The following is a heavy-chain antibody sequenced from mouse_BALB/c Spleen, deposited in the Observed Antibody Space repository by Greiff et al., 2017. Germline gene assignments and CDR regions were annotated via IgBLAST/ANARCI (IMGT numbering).Heavy chain of an antibody. V-gene: IGHV1-5*01. Sequence: VQLQQSGTVLARPGASVKMSCKASGYTFTSYWMHWVKQRPGQGLEWIGAIYPGNSDTSYNQKFKGKAKLTAVTSTSTAYMELSSLTNEDSAVYYCTRSLDDYDGYYFDYWGQGTTLTVSS. CDR1: GYTFTSYW. CDR2: IYPGNSDT. CDR3: TRSLDDYDGYYFDY. J-gene: IGHJ2*01. D-gene: IGHD2-4*01.